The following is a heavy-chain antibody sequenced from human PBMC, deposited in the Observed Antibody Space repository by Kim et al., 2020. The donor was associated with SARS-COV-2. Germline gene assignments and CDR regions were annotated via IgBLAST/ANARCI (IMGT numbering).Heavy chain of an antibody. Sequence: DYAEPVKGRFTISRDDAKTTLYLQMNILKTEDTAVYYCTTVPRLWFGDDYWGQGTLVTVSS. V-gene: IGHV3-15*01. D-gene: IGHD3-10*01. J-gene: IGHJ4*02. CDR3: TTVPRLWFGDDY.